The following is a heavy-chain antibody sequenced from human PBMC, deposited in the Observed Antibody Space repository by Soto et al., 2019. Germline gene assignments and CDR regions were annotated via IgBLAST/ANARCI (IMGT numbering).Heavy chain of an antibody. CDR1: GFTFSSNA. V-gene: IGHV3-30-3*01. CDR3: ARVGPRYCSSTSCLYGMDV. J-gene: IGHJ6*02. D-gene: IGHD2-2*01. Sequence: GSLRLSCAASGFTFSSNAMHWGRQAPCKGLEWVAVISYDGSNKYYADSVKGRFTISRDNSKNTLYLQMNSLRAEDTAVYYCARVGPRYCSSTSCLYGMDVWGQGTTVTVSS. CDR2: ISYDGSNK.